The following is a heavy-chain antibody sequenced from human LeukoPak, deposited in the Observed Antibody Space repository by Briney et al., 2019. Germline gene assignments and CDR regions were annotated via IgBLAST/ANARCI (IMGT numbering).Heavy chain of an antibody. D-gene: IGHD3-9*01. CDR1: GYTLTELS. J-gene: IGHJ4*02. CDR3: ARRGDIFHVGYFDY. CDR2: FDPEDGET. V-gene: IGHV1-24*01. Sequence: ASVKVSCKVSGYTLTELSMHWVRQAPGKGLECMGGFDPEDGETIYAQKFEGRVTMTEDTSTDIAYMELSSLRSEDTVVYYCARRGDIFHVGYFDYWGQGTLVTVSS.